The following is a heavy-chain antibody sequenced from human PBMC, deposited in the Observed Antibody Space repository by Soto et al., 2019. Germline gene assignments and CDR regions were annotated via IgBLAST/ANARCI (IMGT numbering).Heavy chain of an antibody. Sequence: SETLSLTCTVSGDSISSYYWSWIRQPPGKGLEWIGYIYYSGSTNYNPSLKSRVTISVDTSKNQFSLKLSSVTATDTAVYYCAATLTYSSGWPFDYWGQGTLVTVSS. J-gene: IGHJ4*02. D-gene: IGHD6-19*01. CDR2: IYYSGST. CDR3: AATLTYSSGWPFDY. CDR1: GDSISSYY. V-gene: IGHV4-59*01.